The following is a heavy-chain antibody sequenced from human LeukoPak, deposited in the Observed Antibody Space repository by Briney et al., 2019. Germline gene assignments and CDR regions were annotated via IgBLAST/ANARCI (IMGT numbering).Heavy chain of an antibody. CDR2: FDPEDGET. J-gene: IGHJ5*02. CDR1: GYTLTELS. V-gene: IGHV1-24*01. D-gene: IGHD3-16*01. CDR3: ATSYVVAHWFDP. Sequence: ASVKVSCKVSGYTLTELSMHWVRQAPGKGLEWMGGFDPEDGETIYAQKFQGRVTMTEDTSTDTAYMEPSSLRSEDTAVYYCATSYVVAHWFDPWGQGTLVTVSS.